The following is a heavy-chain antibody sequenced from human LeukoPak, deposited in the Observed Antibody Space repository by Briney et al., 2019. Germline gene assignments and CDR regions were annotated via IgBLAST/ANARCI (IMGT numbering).Heavy chain of an antibody. CDR1: GFDFSSFS. CDR2: LREDRTEE. CDR3: ARMHRYGRC. Sequence: PGGSLRLSCAASGFDFSSFSMSWVRQAPGKGLEWVANLREDRTEEEYLDSVKGRFTIFRDNAKNSLDLQMNSLRAEDTAVYYCARMHRYGRCWGQGIRVTVSS. V-gene: IGHV3-7*01. J-gene: IGHJ4*02. D-gene: IGHD5-18*01.